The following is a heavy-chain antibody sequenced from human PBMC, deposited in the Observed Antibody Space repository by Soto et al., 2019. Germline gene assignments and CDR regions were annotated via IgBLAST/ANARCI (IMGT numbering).Heavy chain of an antibody. D-gene: IGHD6-13*01. Sequence: GESLKISWKGSGYSFTSYWISWGRQMPGEGLEWMGRIDPSESYTNYSPSFQGHVTISADKSISTAYLQWSSLKASDTAMYYCARHGIAAAGIPSYSYGMDVWGQGTTVTVSS. CDR1: GYSFTSYW. J-gene: IGHJ6*02. CDR3: ARHGIAAAGIPSYSYGMDV. V-gene: IGHV5-10-1*01. CDR2: IDPSESYT.